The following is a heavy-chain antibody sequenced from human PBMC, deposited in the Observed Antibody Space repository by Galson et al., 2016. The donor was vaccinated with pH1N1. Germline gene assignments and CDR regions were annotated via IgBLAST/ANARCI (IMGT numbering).Heavy chain of an antibody. CDR3: AREDWSYADTYYNGMDV. J-gene: IGHJ4*02. D-gene: IGHD3-16*01. V-gene: IGHV3-30-3*01. CDR1: GFSFDTYA. Sequence: SLRLSCAASGFSFDTYAMHWVRQAPGKGLEWVAFISYNGHDQSYADSLKGRFIISRDNSGNTVYLQLNSLRTEDTAVFYCAREDWSYADTYYNGMDVWGQGVLVTVSS. CDR2: ISYNGHDQ.